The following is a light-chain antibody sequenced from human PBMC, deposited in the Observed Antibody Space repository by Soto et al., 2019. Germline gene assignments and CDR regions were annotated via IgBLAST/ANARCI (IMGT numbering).Light chain of an antibody. CDR2: KAS. CDR1: QSISSW. V-gene: IGKV1-5*03. Sequence: DIQMTQSPSTLSASVGDRVNITCRASQSISSWLAWYQQKPGKAPKLLIYKASSLESGVPSRFRGSGSGTEFTLTISSLQTDDFATYYCQQYNSYTWTFGQGTKVDIK. CDR3: QQYNSYTWT. J-gene: IGKJ1*01.